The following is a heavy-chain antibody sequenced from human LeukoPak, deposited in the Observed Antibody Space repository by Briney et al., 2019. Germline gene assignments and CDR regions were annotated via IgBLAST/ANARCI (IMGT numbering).Heavy chain of an antibody. CDR2: IYHSGST. CDR3: VKDNGRWFDP. V-gene: IGHV4-30-2*02. Sequence: SQTLSLTCAVSGGSLSSGGYSWSWIRQPPGKGLEWIGYIYHSGSTYYNPSLKSRVTISVDRSKNQFSLKLSSVTAADTAIYYCVKDNGRWFDPWGQGTLVIVSS. CDR1: GGSLSSGGYS. J-gene: IGHJ5*02. D-gene: IGHD1-26*01.